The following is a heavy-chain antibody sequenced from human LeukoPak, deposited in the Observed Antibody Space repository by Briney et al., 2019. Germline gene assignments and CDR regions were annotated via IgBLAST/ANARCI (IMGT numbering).Heavy chain of an antibody. CDR2: IYYSGST. V-gene: IGHV4-39*07. CDR3: ARVQAGAVVID. CDR1: GGSISSSSYY. Sequence: SETLSLTCTVSGGSISSSSYYWGWIRQPPGKGLEWIGSIYYSGSTYYNPSLKSRVTISVDTSKNQFSLKLSSVTAADTAVYYCARVQAGAVVIDWGQGTLVTVSS. D-gene: IGHD1-26*01. J-gene: IGHJ4*02.